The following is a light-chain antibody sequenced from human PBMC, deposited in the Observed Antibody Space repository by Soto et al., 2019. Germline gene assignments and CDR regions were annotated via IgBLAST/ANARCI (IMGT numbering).Light chain of an antibody. CDR3: QQYFSNTIT. CDR2: WAS. V-gene: IGKV4-1*01. J-gene: IGKJ4*01. CDR1: QSVFYSSKNKNY. Sequence: ILMSKTNGSLAVSLGERATIDCKSSQSVFYSSKNKNYLSWYQQKPGHPPRLLIYWASTRESGVPDRFSGSGSGTDFTLTISSLQAEDVAVYYCQQYFSNTITFGGGTK.